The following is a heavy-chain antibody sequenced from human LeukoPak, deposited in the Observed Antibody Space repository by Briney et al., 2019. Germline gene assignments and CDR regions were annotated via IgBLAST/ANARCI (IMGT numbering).Heavy chain of an antibody. Sequence: GGSLRLSCAASGFTVSSNYMSWVRQAPGKGLECVSVIYSGGGAYYADSVKGRFTISRDNSKNTLYLQMNSLRAEDTAVYYCARRGYYDSSGYSFGHWGQGTLVTVSS. J-gene: IGHJ4*02. CDR2: IYSGGGA. CDR3: ARRGYYDSSGYSFGH. CDR1: GFTVSSNY. D-gene: IGHD3-22*01. V-gene: IGHV3-53*01.